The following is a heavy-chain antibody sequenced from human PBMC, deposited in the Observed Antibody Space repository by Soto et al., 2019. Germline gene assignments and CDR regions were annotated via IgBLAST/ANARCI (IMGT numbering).Heavy chain of an antibody. CDR3: AIVDDYGGNLDAFHI. D-gene: IGHD4-17*01. CDR2: ISAYNGNT. CDR1: GYTFTSYG. J-gene: IGHJ3*02. V-gene: IGHV1-18*01. Sequence: QVQLVQSGAEVKKPGASVKVSCKASGYTFTSYGISWVRQAPGQGLEWMGWISAYNGNTNYAQKLQGRVTMTTDTATSTAYMERRSLRSDDTAVDYCAIVDDYGGNLDAFHIWGQGTMVPVSS.